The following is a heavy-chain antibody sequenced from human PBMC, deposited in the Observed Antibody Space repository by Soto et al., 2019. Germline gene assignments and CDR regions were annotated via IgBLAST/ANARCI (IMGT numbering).Heavy chain of an antibody. V-gene: IGHV1-69*01. J-gene: IGHJ4*02. CDR2: IIPIFGTA. CDR3: AREGASGSHMGY. D-gene: IGHD3-22*01. CDR1: GGTFSSYA. Sequence: QVQLVQSGAEVKKPGSSVKVSCKASGGTFSSYAISWVRQAPGQGIEWMGGIIPIFGTANYAQKFQGRVTITADESTSTAYLELSSLRSEDTAVYYCAREGASGSHMGYWGQGTLVTVSS.